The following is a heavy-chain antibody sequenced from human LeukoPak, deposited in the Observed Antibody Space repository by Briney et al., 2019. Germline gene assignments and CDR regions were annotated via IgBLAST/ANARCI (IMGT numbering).Heavy chain of an antibody. CDR3: ARGAQWPY. CDR2: IKQDGSKK. CDR1: GFPFSSYW. J-gene: IGHJ4*02. Sequence: GGSLRLSCVASGFPFSSYWMTWVRQAPGKGLEWVANIKQDGSKKSYVDSVKGRFTTSRDNAKNSLYLQMNSLRAEDTAVYYCARGAQWPYWGQGTLVTVSS. D-gene: IGHD6-19*01. V-gene: IGHV3-7*01.